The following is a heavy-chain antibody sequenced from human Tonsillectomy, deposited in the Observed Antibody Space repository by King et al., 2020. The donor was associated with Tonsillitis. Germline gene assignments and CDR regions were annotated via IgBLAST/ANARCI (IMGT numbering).Heavy chain of an antibody. V-gene: IGHV3-66*01. Sequence: VQLVESGGGLVQPGGSLRLSCAASGFTVSSNYMSCVRQAPGKGLEWVSVIYSGGSTYYADSVKGRFTISRDNSKNTLYLQMNSLRAEDTAVYYCARDKAYYYDSSGYVGYWGQGTLVTVSS. CDR2: IYSGGST. CDR3: ARDKAYYYDSSGYVGY. J-gene: IGHJ4*02. D-gene: IGHD3-22*01. CDR1: GFTVSSNY.